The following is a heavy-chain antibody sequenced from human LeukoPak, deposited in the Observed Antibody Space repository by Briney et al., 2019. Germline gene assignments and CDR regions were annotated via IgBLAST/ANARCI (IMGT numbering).Heavy chain of an antibody. CDR3: ARVGTYYRSLDS. V-gene: IGHV4-59*01. CDR1: GGSINDAS. Sequence: HPSETLSLTCTVSGGSINDASWNWIRKPPGQGLEWIGCIYHSGGTNYNPSLKSRVTISLDTSKNQFSLKLSSVTAADTAVYYCARVGTYYRSLDSWGQGTLVTVSS. J-gene: IGHJ4*02. D-gene: IGHD3-10*01. CDR2: IYHSGGT.